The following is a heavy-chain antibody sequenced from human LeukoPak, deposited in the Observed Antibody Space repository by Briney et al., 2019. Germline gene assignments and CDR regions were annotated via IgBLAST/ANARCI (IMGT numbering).Heavy chain of an antibody. J-gene: IGHJ4*02. Sequence: GGSLRLSCAASGFTFSSYAMHWVRQAPGKGLEYVSAISSNGGSTYYANSVKGRFTISRDNSKNTLYLQMNSLRAEDTAVYYCARDFRSRGGFTLFDYWGQGTLVTVSS. CDR3: ARDFRSRGGFTLFDY. CDR1: GFTFSSYA. D-gene: IGHD3-10*01. V-gene: IGHV3-64*01. CDR2: ISSNGGST.